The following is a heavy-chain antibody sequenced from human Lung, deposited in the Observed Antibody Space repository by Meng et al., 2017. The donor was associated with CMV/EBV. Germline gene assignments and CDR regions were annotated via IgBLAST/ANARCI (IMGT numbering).Heavy chain of an antibody. V-gene: IGHV3-15*01. CDR2: IKSRTDGGTT. Sequence: GESLKISCTASGLTFSNAWMSWVRQAPGRGLEWVGRIKSRTDGGTTDYAAPAKGRFTISRDDSDNTLYLLMDRLKIDDTAVYYCITALANPPNYGWDVWGQGTTVXVSS. D-gene: IGHD1-14*01. CDR1: GLTFSNAW. CDR3: ITALANPPNYGWDV. J-gene: IGHJ6*02.